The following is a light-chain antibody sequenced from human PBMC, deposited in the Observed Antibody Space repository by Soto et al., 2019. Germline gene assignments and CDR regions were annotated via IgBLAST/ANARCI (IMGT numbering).Light chain of an antibody. CDR3: QQYSSWPKT. CDR2: GAS. V-gene: IGKV3-15*01. Sequence: EIVMTQSPATLSVSPGERATLSCRASQSVSNNLAWYQQKPGQAPRLLIYGASTRVTGIPARFSGSGSGTEFTLTISSLQSEDFAVYYCQQYSSWPKTFGQGTKVEIK. CDR1: QSVSNN. J-gene: IGKJ1*01.